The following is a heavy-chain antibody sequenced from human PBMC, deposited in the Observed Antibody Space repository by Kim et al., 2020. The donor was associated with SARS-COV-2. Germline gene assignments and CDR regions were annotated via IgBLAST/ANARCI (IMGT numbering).Heavy chain of an antibody. CDR1: GFTFSSYA. J-gene: IGHJ4*02. D-gene: IGHD3-22*01. V-gene: IGHV3-23*01. CDR3: AKVSMIVVVTYYFDY. Sequence: GGSLRLSCAASGFTFSSYAMSWVRQAPGKGLEWVSAISGSGGITYYADSVKGRFTISRDNSKNTLNLQMNSLRAEDKAVYYWAKVSMIVVVTYYFDYWGQGTLVTVSS. CDR2: ISGSGGIT.